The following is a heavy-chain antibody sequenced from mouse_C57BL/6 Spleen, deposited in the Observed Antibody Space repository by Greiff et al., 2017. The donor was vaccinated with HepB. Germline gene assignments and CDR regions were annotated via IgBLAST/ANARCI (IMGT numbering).Heavy chain of an antibody. Sequence: QVQLQQPGAELVKPGASVKLSCKASGYTFTSYWMHWVKQRPGRGLEWIGRIDPNSGGTKYNEKFKSKATLTVDKPSSTAYMQLSSLTSEDSAVYDCARSRDYGNYEAWFAYWGQGTLVTVSA. D-gene: IGHD2-1*01. CDR1: GYTFTSYW. CDR3: ARSRDYGNYEAWFAY. V-gene: IGHV1-72*01. J-gene: IGHJ3*01. CDR2: IDPNSGGT.